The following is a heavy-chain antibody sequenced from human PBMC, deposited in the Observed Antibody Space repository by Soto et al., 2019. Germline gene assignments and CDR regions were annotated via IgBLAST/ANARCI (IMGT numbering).Heavy chain of an antibody. CDR1: GFALLSFA. V-gene: IGHV3-23*01. CDR3: ANVVG. CDR2: SSGTGANA. D-gene: IGHD2-2*01. Sequence: EVQLLESGGELVQPGGSLRLSCAGSGFALLSFAMNWVRQAPGKGLEWVAASSGTGANAYYTDSVRGRFTVSRDNSKNMVFLEMNSLRVEDTAVYYCANVVGWGQGTLVTVSS. J-gene: IGHJ4*02.